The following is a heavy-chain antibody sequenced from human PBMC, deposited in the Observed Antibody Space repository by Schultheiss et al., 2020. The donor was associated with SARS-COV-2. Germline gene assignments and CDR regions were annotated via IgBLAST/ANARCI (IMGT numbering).Heavy chain of an antibody. Sequence: SCKASGGTFSSYAMHWVRQAPGKGLEWVAVIWYDGSNKYYADSVKGRFTISRDNAKNSLYLQMNSLRAEDTAVYYCARDRSAAAGRANWFDPWGQGTLATGSS. CDR1: GGTFSSYA. CDR2: IWYDGSNK. D-gene: IGHD6-13*01. J-gene: IGHJ5*02. CDR3: ARDRSAAAGRANWFDP. V-gene: IGHV3-33*01.